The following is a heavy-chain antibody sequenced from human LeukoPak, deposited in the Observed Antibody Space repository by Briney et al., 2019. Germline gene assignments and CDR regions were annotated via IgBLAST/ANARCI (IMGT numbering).Heavy chain of an antibody. D-gene: IGHD6-13*01. V-gene: IGHV1-69*05. J-gene: IGHJ5*02. CDR2: IIPIFGTA. Sequence: SVKVSCKASGGTFSSYAISCVRQAPAQGLEWRGRIIPIFGTANYAQKFQGGVTTTTDESTSTAYMELSSLRSEDTAVYYCARGGQQLVHFKWFDPWGQGTLVTVSS. CDR1: GGTFSSYA. CDR3: ARGGQQLVHFKWFDP.